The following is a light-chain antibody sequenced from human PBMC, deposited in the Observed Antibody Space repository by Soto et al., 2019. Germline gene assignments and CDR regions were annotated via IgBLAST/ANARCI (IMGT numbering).Light chain of an antibody. V-gene: IGKV2-28*01. CDR1: QSLLQSKGYKY. CDR2: LGS. CDR3: MQALQTPTT. J-gene: IGKJ1*01. Sequence: DIVMTQSPLSLPVTPGEPASISCRSSQSLLQSKGYKYLDWYLQKPGQSPQLLIYLGSNRASGVPDRFSGSGSGTDFTLKISRVEAEDVGVYYCMQALQTPTTFGQGTKVEIK.